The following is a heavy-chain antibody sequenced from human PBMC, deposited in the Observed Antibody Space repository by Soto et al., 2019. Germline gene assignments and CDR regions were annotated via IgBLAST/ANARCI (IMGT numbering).Heavy chain of an antibody. V-gene: IGHV4-39*01. D-gene: IGHD2-2*01. Sequence: QLQLQESGPGLVKPSETLSLTCTVSGGSISSSSYYWGWIRQPPGKGLEWIGSIYYSGSTYYNPSLKSRVTISVDTSKNQFSLKLSSVTAADTAVYYCATRTGHDIVVGPVDYWGQGTLVTVSS. J-gene: IGHJ4*02. CDR3: ATRTGHDIVVGPVDY. CDR2: IYYSGST. CDR1: GGSISSSSYY.